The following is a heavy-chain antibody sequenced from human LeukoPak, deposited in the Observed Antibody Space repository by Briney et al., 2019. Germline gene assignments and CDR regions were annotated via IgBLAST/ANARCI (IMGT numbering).Heavy chain of an antibody. CDR2: IKEDGSEK. V-gene: IGHV3-7*05. Sequence: PGGSLRLSCAASGFTFSKYWMTWVRQAPGTGLQWVAHIKEDGSEKYYVDSVKGRFTNSRDNAKTSVYLQLNSLRAEDTAVYYCATWSSGWEFDYWGQGTLVSVSS. CDR1: GFTFSKYW. J-gene: IGHJ4*02. D-gene: IGHD6-19*01. CDR3: ATWSSGWEFDY.